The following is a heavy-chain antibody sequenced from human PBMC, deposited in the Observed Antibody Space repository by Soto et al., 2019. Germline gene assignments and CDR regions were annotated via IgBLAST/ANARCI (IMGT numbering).Heavy chain of an antibody. CDR1: GFTFSSYS. CDR3: ARVYHDLNAFDI. J-gene: IGHJ3*02. Sequence: PGGSLRLSCAASGFTFSSYSMNWVRQAPGKGPEWVSSISSSSSYIYYADSVKGRFTISRDNAKNSLYLQMNSLRDKDTAVYYCARVYHDLNAFDIWGQGTMVTVSS. D-gene: IGHD1-1*01. CDR2: ISSSSSYI. V-gene: IGHV3-21*01.